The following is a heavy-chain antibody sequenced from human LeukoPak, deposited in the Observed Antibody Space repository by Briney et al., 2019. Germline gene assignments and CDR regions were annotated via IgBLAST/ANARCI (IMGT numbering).Heavy chain of an antibody. D-gene: IGHD3-10*01. V-gene: IGHV3-9*01. CDR1: GFTFDDYA. CDR2: ISWNSGSI. CDR3: AKQGYGSRDAFDI. Sequence: GGSLRLSCAASGFTFDDYAMYWVRQAPGKGLEWVSGISWNSGSIGYADSVKGRFTISRDNAKNSLYLQMNSLRAEDTALYYCAKQGYGSRDAFDIWGQGTMVTVSS. J-gene: IGHJ3*02.